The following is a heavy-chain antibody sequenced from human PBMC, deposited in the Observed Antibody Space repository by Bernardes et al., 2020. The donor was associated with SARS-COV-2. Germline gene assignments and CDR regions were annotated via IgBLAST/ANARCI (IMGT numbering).Heavy chain of an antibody. CDR3: AKDGSQWELHGMDV. D-gene: IGHD1-26*01. Sequence: GGSLRLSCAASGFTFDDYAMHWVRQAPGKGLEWVSGISWNSGSIGYADSVKGRFTISRDNAKNSLYLQMNSLRAEDTALYYCAKDGSQWELHGMDVWGQGTTVTVSS. CDR2: ISWNSGSI. J-gene: IGHJ6*02. CDR1: GFTFDDYA. V-gene: IGHV3-9*01.